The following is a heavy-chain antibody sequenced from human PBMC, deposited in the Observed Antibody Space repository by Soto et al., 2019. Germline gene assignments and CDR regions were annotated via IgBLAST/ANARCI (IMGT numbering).Heavy chain of an antibody. CDR2: INTYNGNT. J-gene: IGHJ5*02. Sequence: ASVKVSCKACGYTVTNYGISWVRQPPGQGLEWMGWINTYNGNTNHAQKLQGRVTMTTDTSTSTAYMELRSLRSDDTAVYYCARGVGSGTYYNQYNWFDPWGQGTLVTVSS. V-gene: IGHV1-18*01. D-gene: IGHD3-10*01. CDR3: ARGVGSGTYYNQYNWFDP. CDR1: GYTVTNYG.